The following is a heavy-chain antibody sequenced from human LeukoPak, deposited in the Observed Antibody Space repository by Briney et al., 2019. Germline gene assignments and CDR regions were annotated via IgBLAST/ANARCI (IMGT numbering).Heavy chain of an antibody. Sequence: SVKVSCKASGGAFSSYAISWVRQAPGQGLEWMGGITPIFGTANYAQKFQGRVTITADESTSTAYMELSSLRSEDTAVYYCAGGRVAAAGTGGFDYWGQGTLVTVSS. V-gene: IGHV1-69*01. CDR1: GGAFSSYA. J-gene: IGHJ4*02. CDR2: ITPIFGTA. CDR3: AGGRVAAAGTGGFDY. D-gene: IGHD6-13*01.